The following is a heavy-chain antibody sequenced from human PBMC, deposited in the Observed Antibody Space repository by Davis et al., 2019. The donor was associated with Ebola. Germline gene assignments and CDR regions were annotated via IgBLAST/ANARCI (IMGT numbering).Heavy chain of an antibody. CDR3: ARNGVAAGTGFDS. J-gene: IGHJ4*02. CDR2: INPSGGST. CDR1: GYTFTNYY. Sequence: AASVKVSCKTSGYTFTNYYMHWVRQAPGQGLEWMGIINPSGGSTSYAQKFQGRVTMTRDTSTSTVYMELRSLRSDDTAVYYCARNGVAAGTGFDSWGQGTLVTVSS. D-gene: IGHD6-13*01. V-gene: IGHV1-46*01.